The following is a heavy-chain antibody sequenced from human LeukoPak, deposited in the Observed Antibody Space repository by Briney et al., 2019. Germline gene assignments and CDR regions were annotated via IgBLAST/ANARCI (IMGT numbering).Heavy chain of an antibody. CDR3: ARQASALDFWSSGTAHPFDY. J-gene: IGHJ4*02. Sequence: GESLKISCKGSGYSFTTYWIGWVRQMPGKGLEWMGVIYPGDSDTRYSPSFQGQVTISADKSISTAYLQWSSLKASDTAMYYCARQASALDFWSSGTAHPFDYWGQGTLVTVSS. CDR1: GYSFTTYW. CDR2: IYPGDSDT. D-gene: IGHD3-3*01. V-gene: IGHV5-51*01.